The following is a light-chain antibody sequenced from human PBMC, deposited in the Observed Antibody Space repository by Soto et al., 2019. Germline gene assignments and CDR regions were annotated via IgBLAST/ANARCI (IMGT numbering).Light chain of an antibody. Sequence: QSVLTQPRSVSGSPGQSVTISCTGTSSDVGGYNYVSWYQQHPGKAPKLMIYDVSKRPSGVPDRFSGSKSGNTASLTISGLQDEDEADNYCSSYEGSYNLYVLGAGNRSPS. CDR1: SSDVGGYNY. CDR3: SSYEGSYNLYV. V-gene: IGLV2-11*01. J-gene: IGLJ1*01. CDR2: DVS.